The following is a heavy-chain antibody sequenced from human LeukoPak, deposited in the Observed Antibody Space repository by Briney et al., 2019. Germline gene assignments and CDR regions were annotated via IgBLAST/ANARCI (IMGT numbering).Heavy chain of an antibody. CDR1: GFTFSSYW. CDR2: IKQDGSEK. J-gene: IGHJ4*02. Sequence: GGSLRLSCAASGFTFSSYWMSWVRQAPGKGLEWVANIKQDGSEKYYVDSVKGRFTISRDNAKNSLYLQMNSLRAEDTAVYYCAREVGDARDYVSPHSWGQGTLVTVSS. V-gene: IGHV3-7*01. D-gene: IGHD3-16*01. CDR3: AREVGDARDYVSPHS.